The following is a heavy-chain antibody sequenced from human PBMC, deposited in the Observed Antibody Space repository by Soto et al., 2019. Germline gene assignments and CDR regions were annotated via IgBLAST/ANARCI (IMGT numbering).Heavy chain of an antibody. CDR2: IGGNGVTT. CDR3: AKSSRYCSGGGCFDYFDY. D-gene: IGHD2-15*01. Sequence: EVQLLESGGGLVQPGGSLRLSCAASGFSIGSSAWSWVRQAPGKGLDWVSTIGGNGVTTFYADSVKGRFTISRDISRNTVFLQMSSLRAEDTALYYCAKSSRYCSGGGCFDYFDYWGQGTLVTVSS. J-gene: IGHJ4*02. V-gene: IGHV3-23*01. CDR1: GFSIGSSA.